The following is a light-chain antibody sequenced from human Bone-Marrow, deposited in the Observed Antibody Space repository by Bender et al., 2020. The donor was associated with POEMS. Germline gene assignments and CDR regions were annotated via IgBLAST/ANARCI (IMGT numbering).Light chain of an antibody. CDR1: NIGSKS. Sequence: SYVLTQPPSVSVAPGQTARIACGGNNIGSKSVHWYRQKAGQAPVLVVYDDSDRPSGVSDRFSGSKSGNTASLTIFGLQAEDEADYYCNSYTSRSTVVFGGGTKLTVL. J-gene: IGLJ2*01. CDR3: NSYTSRSTVV. V-gene: IGLV3-21*02. CDR2: DDS.